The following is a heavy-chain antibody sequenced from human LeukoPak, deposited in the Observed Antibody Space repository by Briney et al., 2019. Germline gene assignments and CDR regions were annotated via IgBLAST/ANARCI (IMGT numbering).Heavy chain of an antibody. V-gene: IGHV3-30*02. CDR1: GFTFSSYG. CDR2: IRYDGSNK. J-gene: IGHJ4*02. D-gene: IGHD4-17*01. Sequence: GGSLRLSCAASGFTFSSYGMHWVRQAPGKGLEWVAFIRYDGSNKYYADSVKGRFTISRDNSKNTLYLQMNSLRAEDTAVYYCAKVRLKTTVTTSFDYWCQGTLVTVSS. CDR3: AKVRLKTTVTTSFDY.